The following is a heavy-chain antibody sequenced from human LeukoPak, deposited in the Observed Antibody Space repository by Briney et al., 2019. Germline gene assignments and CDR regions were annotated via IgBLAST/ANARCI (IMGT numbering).Heavy chain of an antibody. D-gene: IGHD6-6*01. V-gene: IGHV3-30*02. CDR1: GFTFSDYG. CDR2: IKYDGKNK. CDR3: ARKQYSTSSSILGAFDI. J-gene: IGHJ3*02. Sequence: GGSLRLSCAASGFTFSDYGIHWVRQAPGKGLEWVAFIKYDGKNKYYADSVQGRITISRDTSKNTVYLQMNSLRAEDTAVYYCARKQYSTSSSILGAFDIWGQGTMVTVSS.